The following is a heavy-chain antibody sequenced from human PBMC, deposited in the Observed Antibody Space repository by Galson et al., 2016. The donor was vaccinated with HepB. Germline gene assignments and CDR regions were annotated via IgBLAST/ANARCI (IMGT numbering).Heavy chain of an antibody. Sequence: ETLSLTCAVSGGSISGYYYNWIRQSPGKGLEWIGYIHYSGNTNYNPSLKSRVTMSRDTSKKQFSLKLTSVTAADTAVYYCAMTFKGAYWGQGTLVTVSS. CDR1: GGSISGYY. CDR2: IHYSGNT. V-gene: IGHV4-59*01. J-gene: IGHJ4*02. CDR3: AMTFKGAY. D-gene: IGHD3-16*01.